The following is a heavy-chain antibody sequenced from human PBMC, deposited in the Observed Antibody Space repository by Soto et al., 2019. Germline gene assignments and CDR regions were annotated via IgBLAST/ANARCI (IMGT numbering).Heavy chain of an antibody. Sequence: GGSLRLSCAASGFTFSSFWMSWVRQAPGKGLEWVANIKPDGSEKYYVDSVKGRFTISRDNAKNSLSLQMNSLGAEDTAVYYCARDTVITGTGPHPDYWGQGTLVTVSS. CDR2: IKPDGSEK. V-gene: IGHV3-7*01. CDR3: ARDTVITGTGPHPDY. J-gene: IGHJ4*02. CDR1: GFTFSSFW. D-gene: IGHD1-20*01.